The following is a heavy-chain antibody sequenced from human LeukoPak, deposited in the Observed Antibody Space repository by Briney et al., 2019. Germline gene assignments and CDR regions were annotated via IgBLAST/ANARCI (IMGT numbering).Heavy chain of an antibody. CDR1: GGTFSSYT. D-gene: IGHD6-13*01. CDR3: AKEGYSSSWFDAFDS. V-gene: IGHV3-30-3*01. J-gene: IGHJ3*02. Sequence: PGGGLRLSCAASGGTFSSYTMRGGREAPGKGRGWGAVISSDGSNTYYAASAPGPFTISRAHSKSTLSPQMPSPRAEDPAVYYCAKEGYSSSWFDAFDSWGHGTLVTLS. CDR2: ISSDGSNT.